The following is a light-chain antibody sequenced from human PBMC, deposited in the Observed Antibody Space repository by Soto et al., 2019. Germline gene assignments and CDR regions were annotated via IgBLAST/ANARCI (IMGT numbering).Light chain of an antibody. J-gene: IGKJ1*01. V-gene: IGKV1-5*03. CDR1: QSINGW. CDR2: KAS. Sequence: IRLSLSASTVSASVGDRVTITCRASQSINGWLAWYQQKPGKAPKLLIYKASTLKSGVPSRFSGSGSGTEFTLTISSLQPEDFATCYCQHFSSYSEAFGQGTKVDIK. CDR3: QHFSSYSEA.